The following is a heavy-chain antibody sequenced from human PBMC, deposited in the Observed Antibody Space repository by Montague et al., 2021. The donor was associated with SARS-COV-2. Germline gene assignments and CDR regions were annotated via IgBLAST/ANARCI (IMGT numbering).Heavy chain of an antibody. V-gene: IGHV4-59*11. CDR1: GGSMSDHY. J-gene: IGHJ5*02. D-gene: IGHD3-10*01. CDR2: IYYSGGI. CDR3: ARAVSVRRAVNWFDP. Sequence: ETLSLTCTVSGGSMSDHYWAWIRQPPGKGLEWLAYIYYSGGINSNASLKSRVSMSVDTSKNQCSLKLTSVTAADTAVYYCARAVSVRRAVNWFDPWGQGTLVTVSS.